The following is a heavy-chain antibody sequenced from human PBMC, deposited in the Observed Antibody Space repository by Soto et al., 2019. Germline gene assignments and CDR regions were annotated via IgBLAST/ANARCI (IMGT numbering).Heavy chain of an antibody. V-gene: IGHV3-30*18. Sequence: PWGSLRLSCAASGFTFNTYGMHWVRQAPGKGLDRVAVISYDGSDRYYADSVKGRFTISRDNSKNMLYLQMNSLRADDTAIYYCAKAQRGSGSHFDHWGQGTLVTVSS. CDR3: AKAQRGSGSHFDH. D-gene: IGHD1-26*01. CDR2: ISYDGSDR. CDR1: GFTFNTYG. J-gene: IGHJ4*02.